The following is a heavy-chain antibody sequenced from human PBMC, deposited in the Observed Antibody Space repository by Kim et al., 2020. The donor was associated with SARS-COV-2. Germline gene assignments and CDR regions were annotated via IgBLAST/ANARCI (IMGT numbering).Heavy chain of an antibody. J-gene: IGHJ4*02. D-gene: IGHD6-13*01. Sequence: SQKFPGRVTMTRDTSASTAYMELSSLRSEDTAVYYCARDRGIAAAGTNYWGQGTLVTVSS. CDR3: ARDRGIAAAGTNY. V-gene: IGHV1-3*01.